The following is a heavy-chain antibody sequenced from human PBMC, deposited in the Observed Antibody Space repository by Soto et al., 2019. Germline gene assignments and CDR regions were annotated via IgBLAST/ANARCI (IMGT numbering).Heavy chain of an antibody. D-gene: IGHD3-22*01. CDR2: ISYDGSNK. CDR3: AKDRVIVGDHWGMDV. CDR1: GFTFSSYG. Sequence: QVQLVESGGGVVQPGRSLRLSCAASGFTFSSYGMHWVRQAPGKGLEWVAVISYDGSNKYYADSVKGRFTISRDNSKNTLYLQMNSLRAEDTAVYYCAKDRVIVGDHWGMDVWGQGTTVTVSS. V-gene: IGHV3-30*18. J-gene: IGHJ6*02.